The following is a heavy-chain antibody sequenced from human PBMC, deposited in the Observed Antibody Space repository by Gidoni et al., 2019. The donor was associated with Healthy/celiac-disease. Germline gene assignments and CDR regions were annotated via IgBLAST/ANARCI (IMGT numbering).Heavy chain of an antibody. Sequence: QVQLVQSGAEVKKPGSSVKASCKASGYTFISYYMHWVRQAPGQGLEWMGIINPSGGSTSYAQKVQGRVTMTRDTSTSTVYMGLSSLRSEDTAVYYCAREPGIAVAGPPFDYWGQGTLVTVSS. CDR3: AREPGIAVAGPPFDY. D-gene: IGHD6-19*01. V-gene: IGHV1-46*03. J-gene: IGHJ4*02. CDR1: GYTFISYY. CDR2: INPSGGST.